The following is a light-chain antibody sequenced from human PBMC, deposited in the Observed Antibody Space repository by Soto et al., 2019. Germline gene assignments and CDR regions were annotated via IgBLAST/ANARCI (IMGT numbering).Light chain of an antibody. Sequence: IVLTQSPGTLSSSPGERATLSCRASQTFRNTYLAWYQQKPGQAPRLLIYGVSIRATGISDRFSGSGSGTDFTLTINRLEPEDFALYYCQQYESSPFTFGQGTKLEIK. J-gene: IGKJ2*01. V-gene: IGKV3-20*01. CDR2: GVS. CDR3: QQYESSPFT. CDR1: QTFRNTY.